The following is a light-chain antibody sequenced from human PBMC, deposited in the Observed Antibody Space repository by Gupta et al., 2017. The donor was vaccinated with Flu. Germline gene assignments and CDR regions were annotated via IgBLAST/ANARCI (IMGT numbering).Light chain of an antibody. CDR2: LGS. CDR3: MQPLNSPWT. V-gene: IGKV2-28*01. Sequence: DIVMTQSPLSLAVPPGEPASISCRSSQSLLYSNGYNYVNWYLQKPGQSPQLLIHLGSNRASGVPDRFSGSGSGTDFTLKISRVEAEDVGIYFCMQPLNSPWTFGQGTKVEIK. J-gene: IGKJ1*01. CDR1: QSLLYSNGYNY.